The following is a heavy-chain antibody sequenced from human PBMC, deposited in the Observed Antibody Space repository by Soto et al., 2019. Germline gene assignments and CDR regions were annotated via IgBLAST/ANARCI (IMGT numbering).Heavy chain of an antibody. V-gene: IGHV4-30-2*01. CDR2: IYHSGST. D-gene: IGHD1-20*01. J-gene: IGHJ6*02. CDR3: ARLNNWNKYYYYGMDV. Sequence: SETLSLTCAVSGGSISSGGYSWSWIRQPPGKGLEWIGYIYHSGSTYYNPSLKSRVTISVDRSKNQFSLKLSSVTAADTAVCYCARLNNWNKYYYYGMDVWGQGTTVTVSS. CDR1: GGSISSGGYS.